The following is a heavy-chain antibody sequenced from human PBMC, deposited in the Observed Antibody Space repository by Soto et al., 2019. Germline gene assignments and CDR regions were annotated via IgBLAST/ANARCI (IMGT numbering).Heavy chain of an antibody. J-gene: IGHJ4*02. Sequence: QVQLVESGGGGIQPGTSLRLSCSASGFAFSTYGMHWVRQAPGKGLEWVAVIWADGSRQFYGDSVKGRFTISRDNSKNPLYLQMNSLRVDDTAVYYCVGGTGSWGLSDYWGQGTLVTVSS. CDR1: GFAFSTYG. CDR2: IWADGSRQ. CDR3: VGGTGSWGLSDY. D-gene: IGHD3-9*01. V-gene: IGHV3-33*08.